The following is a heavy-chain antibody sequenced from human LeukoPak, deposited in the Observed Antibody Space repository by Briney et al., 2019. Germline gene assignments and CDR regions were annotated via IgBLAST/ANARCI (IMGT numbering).Heavy chain of an antibody. CDR2: IYPGDSDT. V-gene: IGHV5-51*01. CDR3: ARSRHHYDFWSGYQDNWFDP. Sequence: GESLKISCKGSGYSFTSYWIGWVRQMHGKGLEWMGIIYPGDSDTRYSPSFQGQVTISADKAISTAYLQWSSLKASDTAMYYCARSRHHYDFWSGYQDNWFDPWGQGTLVTVSS. J-gene: IGHJ5*02. D-gene: IGHD3-3*01. CDR1: GYSFTSYW.